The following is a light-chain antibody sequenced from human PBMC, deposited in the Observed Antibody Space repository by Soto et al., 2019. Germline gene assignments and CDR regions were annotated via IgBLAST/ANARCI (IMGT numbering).Light chain of an antibody. J-gene: IGKJ1*01. CDR1: QSIRSY. V-gene: IGKV1-39*01. CDR2: AAS. CDR3: QQSYSTPRT. Sequence: DIQMTQSPSSLSASVGDRFTITCRASQSIRSYLNWYQQKPGKAHKLLIYAASSLQSGVPSRFSGSGSGTDFTLTISSLQPEDFATYYCQQSYSTPRTFCQGTKVEIK.